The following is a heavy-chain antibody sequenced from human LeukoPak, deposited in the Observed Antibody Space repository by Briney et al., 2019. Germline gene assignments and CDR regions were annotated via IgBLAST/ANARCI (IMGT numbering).Heavy chain of an antibody. CDR2: IYHSGST. CDR1: GYSISNGYG. J-gene: IGHJ3*02. CDR3: AREIFLGPHFWSGYFFPFHI. Sequence: SETLFLTCGGSGYSISNGYGWGWIRQPPGEGGGWIGCIYHSGSTYYNPSLKSGVTIAVDTSRNHFSLKLSSVTAARAAVYYGAREIFLGPHFWSGYFFPFHIWGQGKMVTVSS. V-gene: IGHV4-38-2*02. D-gene: IGHD3-3*02.